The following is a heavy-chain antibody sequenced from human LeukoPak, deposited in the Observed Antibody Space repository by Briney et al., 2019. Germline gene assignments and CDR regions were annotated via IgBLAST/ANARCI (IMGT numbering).Heavy chain of an antibody. D-gene: IGHD3-10*01. V-gene: IGHV4-39*07. J-gene: IGHJ4*02. CDR1: GGSISSSSYY. CDR2: IYYSGST. CDR3: ARDRAYYYGSGSYFSAD. Sequence: RASETLTLTCTVSGGSISSSSYYWGWIRQPPGKGLEWIGNIYYSGSTYYNPSLKSRVTISVDTSKNQFSLKLSSVTAADTAVYYCARDRAYYYGSGSYFSADWGQGTLVTVSS.